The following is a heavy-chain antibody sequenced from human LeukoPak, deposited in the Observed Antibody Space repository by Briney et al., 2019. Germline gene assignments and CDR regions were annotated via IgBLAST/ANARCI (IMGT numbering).Heavy chain of an antibody. CDR1: GGTFSSYA. CDR3: ARKESGFYYGSGSYYNPLDY. Sequence: GASVKVSFKSSGGTFSSYAISWVRQAPGQGLEWMGGIIPIFGTANYAQKFQGRVTITADESTSTAYMELSSLRSEDTAVYYCARKESGFYYGSGSYYNPLDYWGQGTLVTVSS. D-gene: IGHD3-10*01. V-gene: IGHV1-69*13. J-gene: IGHJ4*02. CDR2: IIPIFGTA.